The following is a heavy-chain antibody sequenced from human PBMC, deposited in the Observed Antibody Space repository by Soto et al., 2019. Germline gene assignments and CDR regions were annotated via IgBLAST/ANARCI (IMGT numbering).Heavy chain of an antibody. Sequence: EVPLVESGGGLVKPGGSLRLSCAASGFTFSSSSMNWVRQAPRKGLEWVSSISSGSSYIYYADSVKGRFTISRDNAKNSLYLQMNSLRAEDTAVYYCARVYCSGGSCYSLGSSDYWGQGTLVTVSS. CDR1: GFTFSSSS. CDR2: ISSGSSYI. CDR3: ARVYCSGGSCYSLGSSDY. D-gene: IGHD2-15*01. J-gene: IGHJ4*02. V-gene: IGHV3-21*01.